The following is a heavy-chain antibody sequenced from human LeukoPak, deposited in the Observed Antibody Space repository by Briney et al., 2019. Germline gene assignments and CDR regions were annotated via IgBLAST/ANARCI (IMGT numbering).Heavy chain of an antibody. CDR1: GGSISSYY. CDR2: IYYSGST. V-gene: IGHV4-59*01. J-gene: IGHJ6*03. CDR3: ARGDYCDSSGYTGAAYYMDV. Sequence: SETLSLTCTVSGGSISSYYWSWIRQPPGKGLEWIGYIYYSGSTNYNPSLKSRVTISVDTSKNQFSLKLSSVTAADTAVYYCARGDYCDSSGYTGAAYYMDVWGKGTTVTISS. D-gene: IGHD3-22*01.